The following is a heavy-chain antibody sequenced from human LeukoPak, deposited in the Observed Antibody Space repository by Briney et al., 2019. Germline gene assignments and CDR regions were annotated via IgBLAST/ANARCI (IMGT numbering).Heavy chain of an antibody. D-gene: IGHD1-7*01. Sequence: DPGGSLRLSCAASGFSFSDYWMTWVRQAPGKGLEWVAHIKQDGSEKYYVDSIKGLFTISRDNAKNLVYLQMNSLRAEDTAVYYCARGWNYAFRFDYWGQGTLVTVSS. CDR2: IKQDGSEK. J-gene: IGHJ4*02. CDR1: GFSFSDYW. V-gene: IGHV3-7*01. CDR3: ARGWNYAFRFDY.